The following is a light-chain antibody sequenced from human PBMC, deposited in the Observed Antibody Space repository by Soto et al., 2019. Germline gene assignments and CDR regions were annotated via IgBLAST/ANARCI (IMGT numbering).Light chain of an antibody. J-gene: IGLJ1*01. CDR1: SIDVGGYNY. Sequence: QSALTQPPSASGSPGQSVTLSCTGTSIDVGGYNYVSWYQQHPGKAPKLMIYEVSKRPSGVPDRFSGSKSGNTASLTVSGLQAEYEDDYYCSSYAGSNNVFGTGTKLTVL. CDR3: SSYAGSNNV. CDR2: EVS. V-gene: IGLV2-8*01.